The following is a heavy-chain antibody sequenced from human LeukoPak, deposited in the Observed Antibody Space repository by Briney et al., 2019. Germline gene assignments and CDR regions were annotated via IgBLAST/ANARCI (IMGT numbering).Heavy chain of an antibody. CDR1: GYNFNTDG. J-gene: IGHJ4*02. Sequence: ASLKVSCKASGYNFNTDGFSWVRQAPGQGLEWMGWITMINGNTDYAEKLQGRVTMTIDTSTSTAYMELRSLRSDDTAVYYCASSLTIFGVVHWGQGTLLTVSS. D-gene: IGHD3-3*01. CDR3: ASSLTIFGVVH. CDR2: ITMINGNT. V-gene: IGHV1-18*01.